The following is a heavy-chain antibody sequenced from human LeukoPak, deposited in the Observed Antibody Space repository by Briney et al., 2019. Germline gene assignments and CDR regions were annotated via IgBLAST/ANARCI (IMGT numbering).Heavy chain of an antibody. V-gene: IGHV1-18*01. J-gene: IGHJ4*02. CDR2: ISAYNGNT. D-gene: IGHD3-22*01. CDR1: GYTFTSYG. CDR3: ARVRGTYYYDSSGYYPNDY. Sequence: ASVKVSCKASGYTFTSYGISWVRQAPGQGLEWMGWISAYNGNTNYAQKLQGRVTMTTDTSTSTAYMELRSLRSDDTAVYYCARVRGTYYYDSSGYYPNDYWGQGTLVTVSS.